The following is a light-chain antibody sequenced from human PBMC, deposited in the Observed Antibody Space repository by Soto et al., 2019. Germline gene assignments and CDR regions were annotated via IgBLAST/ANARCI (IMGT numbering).Light chain of an antibody. J-gene: IGKJ3*01. CDR2: GAS. CDR1: KSVSSY. Sequence: EIVFTHSPATLSLSPGETTTLYCRASKSVSSYFAWYQQKPGQAPRLLLHGASNRATGTPARFSGSWSGTDFTHTVISLDPADSAVYYCQQRSNWPPLCTFGPGTKVHIK. V-gene: IGKV3-11*01. CDR3: QQRSNWPPLCT.